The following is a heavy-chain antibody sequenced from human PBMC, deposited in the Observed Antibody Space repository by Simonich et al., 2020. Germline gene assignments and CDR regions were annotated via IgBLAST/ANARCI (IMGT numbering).Heavy chain of an antibody. CDR3: AKDMGYCSGGSCYYFDY. D-gene: IGHD2-15*01. Sequence: EVQLVESGGGLVQPGRSLRLSCAASGFTFDDYAMHWVRQARGKGREGVSGISWNGGSIGYADSVKGRFTISGDNAKNSLYLQMNSLRAEDTALYYCAKDMGYCSGGSCYYFDYWGQGTLVTVSS. J-gene: IGHJ4*02. CDR2: ISWNGGSI. V-gene: IGHV3-9*01. CDR1: GFTFDDYA.